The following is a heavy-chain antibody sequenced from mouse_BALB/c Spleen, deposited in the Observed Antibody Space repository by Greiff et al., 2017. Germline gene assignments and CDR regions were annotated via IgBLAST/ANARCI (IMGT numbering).Heavy chain of an antibody. CDR1: GYTFTDYN. CDR2: INPNNGGT. V-gene: IGHV1-18*01. Sequence: EVQGVESGPELVKPGASVKIPCKASGYTFTDYNMDWVKQSHGKSLEWIGDINPNNGGTIYNQNFKGKATLTVDKSSSTAYMELRSLTSEDTAVYYCARGNYYGYAMDYWGQGTSVTVSS. CDR3: ARGNYYGYAMDY. D-gene: IGHD1-1*01. J-gene: IGHJ4*01.